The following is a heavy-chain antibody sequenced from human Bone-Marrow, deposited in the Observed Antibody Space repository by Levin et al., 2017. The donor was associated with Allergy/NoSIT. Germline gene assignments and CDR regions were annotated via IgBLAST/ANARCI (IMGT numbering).Heavy chain of an antibody. CDR3: AKGGYTRTWSPFDN. CDR1: GFTFNNYA. Sequence: GGSLRLSCAASGFTFNNYAIHWVRQAPGKGLEWVAIISYDGSNKFYLDSVKGRFSISRDNSKNTLFLQMNSLRPEDTAVYYCAKGGYTRTWSPFDNWGQGTLVTVST. V-gene: IGHV3-30*18. CDR2: ISYDGSNK. J-gene: IGHJ5*02. D-gene: IGHD6-13*01.